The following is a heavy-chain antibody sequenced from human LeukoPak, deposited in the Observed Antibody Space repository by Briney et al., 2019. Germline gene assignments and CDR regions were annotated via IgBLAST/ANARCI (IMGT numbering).Heavy chain of an antibody. V-gene: IGHV4-59*01. CDR2: ISYSGIT. J-gene: IGHJ3*02. CDR3: AREAAAGDAFDI. D-gene: IGHD6-13*01. Sequence: SETLSLTCTISGGSINSFYWSWIRQPPGKGLEWIGYISYSGITNYNPSLKSRVTISVDTSKNQFSLKLSSVTAADTAVYYCAREAAAGDAFDIWGQGTMVTVSS. CDR1: GGSINSFY.